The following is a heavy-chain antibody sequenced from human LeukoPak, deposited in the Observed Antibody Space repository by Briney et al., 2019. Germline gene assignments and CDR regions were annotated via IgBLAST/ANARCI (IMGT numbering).Heavy chain of an antibody. CDR3: VRDYSLIGGYYYYGVGV. CDR1: GFTVSSNY. J-gene: IGHJ6*02. D-gene: IGHD4-11*01. Sequence: GGSLRLSCAASGFTVSSNYMSWVRQAPGKGLEWVSVIYSGGSTYYADSVKGRFTISRDNSKNMLYLQMNSLRAEDTAVYYCVRDYSLIGGYYYYGVGVWGQGTTVTVSS. CDR2: IYSGGST. V-gene: IGHV3-53*05.